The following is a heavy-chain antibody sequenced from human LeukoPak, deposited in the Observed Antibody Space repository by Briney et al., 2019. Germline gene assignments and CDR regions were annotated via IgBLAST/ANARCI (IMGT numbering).Heavy chain of an antibody. J-gene: IGHJ1*01. D-gene: IGHD3-22*01. CDR2: IYSGGST. Sequence: PGGTLRLSCAASAFTVSNNYMNWVRQAPGKGLEWLSVIYSGGSTSYADSVKGRFTISRDNSRNTVSLQMNTLRAEDAAVYYCARGNSYDSSGYPEYFQNWGQGTLVTVSS. CDR1: AFTVSNNY. CDR3: ARGNSYDSSGYPEYFQN. V-gene: IGHV3-66*01.